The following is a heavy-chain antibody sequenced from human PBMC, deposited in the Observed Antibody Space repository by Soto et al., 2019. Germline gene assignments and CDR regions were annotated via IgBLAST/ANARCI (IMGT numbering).Heavy chain of an antibody. CDR1: GGSISSYY. J-gene: IGHJ4*02. CDR3: ARALGYGSGSYYRLYYFDY. V-gene: IGHV4-59*01. Sequence: SETLSLTCTVSGGSISSYYWSWIRQPPGKGQEWIGYIYYSGSTNYNPSLKSRVTISVDTSKNQFSLKLSFATAADTAVYYCARALGYGSGSYYRLYYFDYWGQGTLVTVSS. CDR2: IYYSGST. D-gene: IGHD3-10*01.